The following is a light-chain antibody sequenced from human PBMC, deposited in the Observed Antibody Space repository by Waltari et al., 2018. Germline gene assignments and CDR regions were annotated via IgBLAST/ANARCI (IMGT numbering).Light chain of an antibody. CDR1: SSNIGRSS. CDR3: AAWDDSLSGRF. J-gene: IGLJ1*01. Sequence: QSVLTQPPSASGTPGQRVSMSCSGRSSNIGRSSVSWYQQVPGTAPKLLIYRKNQRPSGVPDRFSGSKSGTSASLAISGLRSEDEADYYCAAWDDSLSGRFFGSGTKVTVL. CDR2: RKN. V-gene: IGLV1-47*01.